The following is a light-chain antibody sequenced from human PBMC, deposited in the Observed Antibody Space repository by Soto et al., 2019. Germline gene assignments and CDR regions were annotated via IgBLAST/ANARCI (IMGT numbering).Light chain of an antibody. J-gene: IGKJ1*01. CDR1: QSVFYISSKKNY. CDR2: WAS. Sequence: DIVMTQSPDSLAVSLGERATINCKSSQSVFYISSKKNYIAWYQQKPGQPPKLLFYWASTRESGVPDRFSGSGSGTDFTLTISRLEPEDFAVYHCQQYGSLSWTFGQGTKVDIK. V-gene: IGKV4-1*01. CDR3: QQYGSLSWT.